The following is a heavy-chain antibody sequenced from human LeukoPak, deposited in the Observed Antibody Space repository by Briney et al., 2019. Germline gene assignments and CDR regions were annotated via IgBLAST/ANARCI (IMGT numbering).Heavy chain of an antibody. V-gene: IGHV3-9*03. D-gene: IGHD3-10*01. CDR1: GFTFDDYA. J-gene: IGHJ5*01. CDR3: AKGYYHGSGSYEWFGP. Sequence: SLRLSCTASGFTFDDYAMHWVRQAPGKGLEWVSGISWNRASIGYADSVKGRFTIFRDNDKNYLFLQMNSLRAEDMALYYCAKGYYHGSGSYEWFGPWGQGTLVTVSS. CDR2: ISWNRASI.